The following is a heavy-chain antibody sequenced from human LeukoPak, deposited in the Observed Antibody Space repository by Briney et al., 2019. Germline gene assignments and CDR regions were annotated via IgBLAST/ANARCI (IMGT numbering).Heavy chain of an antibody. CDR2: INHSGST. CDR1: GGSFSGYY. D-gene: IGHD3-16*02. Sequence: SETLSLTCAVYGGSFSGYYWSWIRQPPGRGLEWIGEINHSGSTNYNPSLKSRVTISVDTSKNQFSLKLSSVTAADTAVYYCARYVWGSYPTFEDYWGQGTLVTVSS. CDR3: ARYVWGSYPTFEDY. J-gene: IGHJ4*02. V-gene: IGHV4-34*01.